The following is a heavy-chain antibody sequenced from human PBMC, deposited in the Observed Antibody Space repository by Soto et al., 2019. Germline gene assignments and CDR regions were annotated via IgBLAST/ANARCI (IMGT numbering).Heavy chain of an antibody. CDR3: ARGDCVGGTCYSLAGSFYYYMDV. CDR2: INSDGSVS. D-gene: IGHD2-15*01. V-gene: IGHV3-74*02. CDR1: GFTFSNYW. J-gene: IGHJ6*03. Sequence: EVQLVESGGGLVQPGGSLRLSCAASGFTFSNYWMYWVRQAPGKGLEWVSRINSDGSVSSHADSVKGRLTISRDNVKNTLYLHMDSLRAEDTAVYYCARGDCVGGTCYSLAGSFYYYMDVWGKGTPVTVFS.